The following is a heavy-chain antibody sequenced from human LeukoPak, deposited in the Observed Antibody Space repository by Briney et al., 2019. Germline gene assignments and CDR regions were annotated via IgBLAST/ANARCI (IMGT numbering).Heavy chain of an antibody. Sequence: EASVKVSCKASGYTFIAYYTHWVRQAPGQGLEWMGWINPNSGVTNYAQKFQGRVTMTRDTSISTAYMELSGLRSDDTAVYYCGRENYYMDVWGKGTTVTISS. CDR3: GRENYYMDV. CDR1: GYTFIAYY. CDR2: INPNSGVT. V-gene: IGHV1-2*02. J-gene: IGHJ6*03.